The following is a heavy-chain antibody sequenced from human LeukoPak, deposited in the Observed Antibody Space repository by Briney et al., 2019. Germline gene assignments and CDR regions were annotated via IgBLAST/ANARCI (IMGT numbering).Heavy chain of an antibody. CDR2: MNPNSGNT. Sequence: ASVKVSCKASGYTFTSYDINWVRQATGQGLEWMGWMNPNSGNTGYAQKLQGRVTMTTDTSTSTAYMELRSLRSDDTAVYYCARVGTYYYGSGSYCFGYWGQGTLVTVSS. J-gene: IGHJ4*02. V-gene: IGHV1-8*01. CDR1: GYTFTSYD. D-gene: IGHD3-10*01. CDR3: ARVGTYYYGSGSYCFGY.